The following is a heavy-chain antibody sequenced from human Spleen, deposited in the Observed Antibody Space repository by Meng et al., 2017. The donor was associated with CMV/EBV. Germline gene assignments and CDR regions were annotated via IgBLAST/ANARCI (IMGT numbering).Heavy chain of an antibody. D-gene: IGHD6-6*01. J-gene: IGHJ4*02. CDR1: EFTFSSYS. Sequence: GGSLRLSCAASEFTFSSYSMNWVRQAPGKGLEWVSSISGSSTYIYYADSVKGRFTISRDNAKNSLYLQVNSLRAEDTAVYYCARLFSSSSFDSWGQGTLVTVSS. V-gene: IGHV3-21*01. CDR2: ISGSSTYI. CDR3: ARLFSSSSFDS.